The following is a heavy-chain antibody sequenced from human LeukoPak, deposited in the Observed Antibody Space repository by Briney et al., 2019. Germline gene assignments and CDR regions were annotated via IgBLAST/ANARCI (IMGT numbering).Heavy chain of an antibody. D-gene: IGHD2-8*02. CDR3: ATYRQVLLPFES. V-gene: IGHV3-48*03. J-gene: IGHJ4*02. CDR2: ISSSGTTV. Sequence: PGGSLRLSCAASGFTFSSCEMNWVRQAPGKGLEWVSYISSSGTTVYYADSVKGRFTISRDNAKNSLYLQMNSLRAEDTAIYYCATYRQVLLPFESWGQGTLVTVSS. CDR1: GFTFSSCE.